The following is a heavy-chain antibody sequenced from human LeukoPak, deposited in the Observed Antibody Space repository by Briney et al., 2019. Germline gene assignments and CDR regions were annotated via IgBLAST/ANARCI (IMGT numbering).Heavy chain of an antibody. V-gene: IGHV1-2*02. CDR1: GYAFTDYD. J-gene: IGHJ5*02. D-gene: IGHD3-16*01. CDR2: LNPNSGVT. CDR3: AREFLGGKGCLDP. Sequence: GASVKVSCKASGYAFTDYDIYWVRQAPGQGLEYMGWLNPNSGVTNYAQKFQGRVTMTRDTSISTAYMELSRLRSDDTAIYYCAREFLGGKGCLDPWGQGTLVTVSS.